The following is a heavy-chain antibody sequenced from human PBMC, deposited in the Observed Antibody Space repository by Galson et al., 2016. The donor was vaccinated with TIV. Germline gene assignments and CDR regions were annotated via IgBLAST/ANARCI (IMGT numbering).Heavy chain of an antibody. CDR1: DFNFASYT. J-gene: IGHJ3*02. CDR2: ISSGGTYM. D-gene: IGHD3-16*01. Sequence: SRRLSCAASDFNFASYTMNWVRQAPGKGLAWVSSISSGGTYMYYADSVKGRFTISSDHDKNTVYLEMKSLRADDSAVYYCAGSWFGGEFDIWGQGTMVTVSS. V-gene: IGHV3-21*01. CDR3: AGSWFGGEFDI.